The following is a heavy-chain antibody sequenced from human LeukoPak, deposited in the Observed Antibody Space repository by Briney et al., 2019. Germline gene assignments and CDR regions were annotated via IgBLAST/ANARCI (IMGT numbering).Heavy chain of an antibody. Sequence: GGTLGLPYASSGFPFSSYAMSWARRPPGKGLEWGLAVSGSGGSTYYADSVKGRFTISRDNSKNTLYLQMNSLRAEDTAVYYCAKVSLGSGWYGWFDPWGQGTLVTVSS. V-gene: IGHV3-23*01. J-gene: IGHJ5*02. CDR3: AKVSLGSGWYGWFDP. D-gene: IGHD6-19*01. CDR1: GFPFSSYA. CDR2: VSGSGGST.